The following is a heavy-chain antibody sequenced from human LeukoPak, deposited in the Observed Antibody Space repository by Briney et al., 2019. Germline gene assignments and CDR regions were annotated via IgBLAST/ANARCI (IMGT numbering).Heavy chain of an antibody. V-gene: IGHV5-51*01. CDR1: GYNFTSYW. CDR3: ATAGYSSGWYEDY. Sequence: GESLKISCKGSGYNFTSYWIGWVRQMPGKGLEWMGIIYPGDSDTRYSPSFQGQVTISADKSISTAYLQWSSLKASDTAMYCCATAGYSSGWYEDYWGQGTLVTVSS. CDR2: IYPGDSDT. D-gene: IGHD6-19*01. J-gene: IGHJ4*02.